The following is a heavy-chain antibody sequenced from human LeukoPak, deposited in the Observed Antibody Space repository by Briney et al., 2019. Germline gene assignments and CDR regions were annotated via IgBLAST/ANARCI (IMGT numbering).Heavy chain of an antibody. CDR1: GFTFSSYW. Sequence: GWSLRLSCAASGFTFSSYWMHWVRQAPGKGLVWLSRINSDGSSTSYADYVKGRFTITRDNAKNTLYLQMDSLRAEDKAVNYCTRGAWLDPWGQGTLVTVSS. V-gene: IGHV3-74*01. CDR2: INSDGSST. CDR3: TRGAWLDP. J-gene: IGHJ5*02.